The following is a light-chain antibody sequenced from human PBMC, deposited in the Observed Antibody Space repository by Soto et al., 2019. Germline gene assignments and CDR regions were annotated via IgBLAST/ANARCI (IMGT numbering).Light chain of an antibody. CDR1: QSVINNY. J-gene: IGKJ1*01. V-gene: IGKV3-20*01. CDR2: GAS. Sequence: ESVLTQSPGTLSLSPGERATLSCSASQSVINNYLAWYQQKPGQAPRLLIYGASTRATGIPDRFSGSGSGTDFTLTISRLEPEDSAVYYCQQYGSSPTWTFGQGTKVDI. CDR3: QQYGSSPTWT.